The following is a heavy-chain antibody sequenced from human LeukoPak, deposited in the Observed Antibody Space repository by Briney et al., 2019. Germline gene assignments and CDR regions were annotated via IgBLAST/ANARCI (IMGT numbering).Heavy chain of an antibody. CDR2: IKQDGGER. CDR3: ARIGYSSSSFDY. D-gene: IGHD6-13*01. CDR1: GFTFSRYW. Sequence: GGSLRLSCAASGFTFSRYWMSWVRQAPGKGLEWVANIKQDGGERNYVDSLKGRFTISRDNAKNSLYLQMNSLRDEDTAVYYCARIGYSSSSFDYWGQGTQVTVSS. V-gene: IGHV3-7*01. J-gene: IGHJ4*02.